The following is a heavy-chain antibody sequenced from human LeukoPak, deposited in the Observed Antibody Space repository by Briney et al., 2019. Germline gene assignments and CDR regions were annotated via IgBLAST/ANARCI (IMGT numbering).Heavy chain of an antibody. Sequence: GGSLRLSCAAPGFTFSSYSMNWVRQAPGKGLEWVAVISYDGSNKYYADSVKGRFTISRDNSKNTLYLQMNSLRAEDTAVYYCARAHRDVYGSGSYYNSYYYGMDVWGQGTTVTVSS. CDR3: ARAHRDVYGSGSYYNSYYYGMDV. D-gene: IGHD3-10*01. J-gene: IGHJ6*02. CDR1: GFTFSSYS. V-gene: IGHV3-30*03. CDR2: ISYDGSNK.